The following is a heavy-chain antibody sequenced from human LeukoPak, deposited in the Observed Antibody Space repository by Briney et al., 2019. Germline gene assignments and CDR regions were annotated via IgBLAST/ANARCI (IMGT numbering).Heavy chain of an antibody. Sequence: GASVTVSFKSSGYTLTAYYLHWVRQAPGQGLEWMGRINPNSGGTTYAQKFQGRVTMTRDTSIGTAYMELSSLRSDDTAVYYCARPHYESSGLYVDAFDIWGQGTMVTVSS. CDR2: INPNSGGT. V-gene: IGHV1-2*06. D-gene: IGHD3-22*01. CDR1: GYTLTAYY. CDR3: ARPHYESSGLYVDAFDI. J-gene: IGHJ3*02.